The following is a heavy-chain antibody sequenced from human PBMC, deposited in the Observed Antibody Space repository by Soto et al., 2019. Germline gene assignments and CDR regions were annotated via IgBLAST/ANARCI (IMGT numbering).Heavy chain of an antibody. V-gene: IGHV4-30-2*02. D-gene: IGHD3-3*02. J-gene: IGHJ6*02. CDR2: IYHTGIT. CDR3: ARSIRRDGYNKGDYYYYYGMDV. CDR1: GVSISSGGYS. Sequence: SETLSLTCIVSGVSISSGGYSWNWVRQAPGKGLEWIGYIYHTGITNYNPSFGSRVTISVDTSKNQFSLKLSSVTAADTAVYYCARSIRRDGYNKGDYYYYYGMDVWGQGTTVTVSS.